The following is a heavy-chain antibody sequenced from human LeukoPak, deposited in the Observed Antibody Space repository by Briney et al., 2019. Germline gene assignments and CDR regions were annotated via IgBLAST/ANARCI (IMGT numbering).Heavy chain of an antibody. D-gene: IGHD4-17*01. Sequence: SVKVSCKAFGGTFSSYVINWVRQAPGQGLEWMGGIIPIFGTTNYAQKFQGRVTITVDESTNTVYMELSSLRSEDTAVYYCASSPTTVTTSLVYWGQGTLVTVSS. CDR1: GGTFSSYV. CDR3: ASSPTTVTTSLVY. V-gene: IGHV1-69*13. CDR2: IIPIFGTT. J-gene: IGHJ4*02.